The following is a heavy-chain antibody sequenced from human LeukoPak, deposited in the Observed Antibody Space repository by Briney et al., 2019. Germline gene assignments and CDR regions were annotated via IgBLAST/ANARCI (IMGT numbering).Heavy chain of an antibody. CDR3: ARDVGATTRFDY. D-gene: IGHD1-26*01. V-gene: IGHV5-51*03. J-gene: IGHJ4*02. Sequence: GESLMLSCTGSGYSFTSYWIGWVRQMPGKGLEWMGIIYPGDSDTRYSPSFQGQFTISADKSIITAYLQWSSLRASDTAMYYCARDVGATTRFDYWGQGTLVTVSS. CDR2: IYPGDSDT. CDR1: GYSFTSYW.